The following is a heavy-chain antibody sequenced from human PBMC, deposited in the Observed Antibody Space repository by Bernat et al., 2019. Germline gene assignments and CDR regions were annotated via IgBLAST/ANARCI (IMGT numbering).Heavy chain of an antibody. D-gene: IGHD2-21*02. V-gene: IGHV3-72*01. CDR2: TRDKAKSYTT. CDR1: GFTLSDHY. Sequence: EVQLVESGGGLVQPGGSLRLSCAGSGFTLSDHYMDWIRQAPGKGLEWVGLTRDKAKSYTTEYAASVKGRFTISRDDSGNSLYLQMNSLKSEDTAVYYCARLPTSVVVTADWGQGTLGIVSS. J-gene: IGHJ4*02. CDR3: ARLPTSVVVTAD.